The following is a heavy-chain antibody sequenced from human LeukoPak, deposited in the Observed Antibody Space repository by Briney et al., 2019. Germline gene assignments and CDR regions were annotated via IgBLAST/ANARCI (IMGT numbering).Heavy chain of an antibody. Sequence: PGGSLRLSCAASGFTFSSYEMNWVRQVPGKGLEWVSYISSSGSTIYYADSVKGRFTISRDNAKNSLYLQMNSLRAEDTAVYYCARGGGTYCSSTSCKKYWFDPWGQGTLVTVSS. V-gene: IGHV3-48*03. CDR1: GFTFSSYE. J-gene: IGHJ5*02. D-gene: IGHD2-2*01. CDR2: ISSSGSTI. CDR3: ARGGGTYCSSTSCKKYWFDP.